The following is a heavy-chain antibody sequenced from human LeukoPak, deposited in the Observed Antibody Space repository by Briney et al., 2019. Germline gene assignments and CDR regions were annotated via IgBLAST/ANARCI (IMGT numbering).Heavy chain of an antibody. CDR3: ARGGSPDYGDYNWFDP. Sequence: GGSLRLSCAASGFTFSSYWMSWVRQAPGKGLEWVSYISSSSSTIYYADSVKGRFTISRDNAKNSLYLQMNSLRAEDTAVYYCARGGSPDYGDYNWFDPWGQGTLVTVSS. V-gene: IGHV3-48*01. CDR1: GFTFSSYW. J-gene: IGHJ5*02. D-gene: IGHD4-17*01. CDR2: ISSSSSTI.